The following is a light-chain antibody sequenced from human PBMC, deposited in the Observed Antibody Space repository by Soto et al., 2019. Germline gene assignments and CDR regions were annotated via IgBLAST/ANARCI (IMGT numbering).Light chain of an antibody. CDR3: QTGGTNVV. V-gene: IGLV4-69*01. J-gene: IGLJ2*01. Sequence: QSVLTQSPSASASLGASVKLTCTLSSGHSSYAIAWHQQQPEKGPRYLMKVNSDGSHTKGDGIPDRFSGSSSGAERYLTISSLQSEDEADYYCQTGGTNVVFGGGTKLTVL. CDR1: SGHSSYA. CDR2: VNSDGSH.